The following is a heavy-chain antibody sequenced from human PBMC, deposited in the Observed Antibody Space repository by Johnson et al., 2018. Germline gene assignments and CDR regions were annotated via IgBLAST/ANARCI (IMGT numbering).Heavy chain of an antibody. CDR3: TRGVYSGRWRSCLDV. CDR1: GYSFISYW. CDR2: IYSGDSEI. D-gene: IGHD1-26*01. J-gene: IGHJ3*01. Sequence: VQLVQSGAEVKKPGESLKISCKGFGYSFISYWIGWVRQMPGKGLEWMGIIYSGDSEIRYSPSFQGQVTISADQSISTAYLQWSSLKASDTGMDYCTRGVYSGRWRSCLDVWGQGTMVTVSS. V-gene: IGHV5-51*03.